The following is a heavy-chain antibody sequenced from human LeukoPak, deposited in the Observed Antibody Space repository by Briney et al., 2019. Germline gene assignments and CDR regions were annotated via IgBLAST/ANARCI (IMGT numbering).Heavy chain of an antibody. CDR2: IYYSGST. Sequence: SETLSLTCTVSGGSISSGGYYWSWIRQHPGKGLEWIGYIYYSGSTYYNPSLKSRVTISVDTPKNQFSLKLSSVTAADTAVYYCARGRRRDGYNFDYWGQGTLVTVSS. J-gene: IGHJ4*02. CDR1: GGSISSGGYY. CDR3: ARGRRRDGYNFDY. D-gene: IGHD5-24*01. V-gene: IGHV4-31*03.